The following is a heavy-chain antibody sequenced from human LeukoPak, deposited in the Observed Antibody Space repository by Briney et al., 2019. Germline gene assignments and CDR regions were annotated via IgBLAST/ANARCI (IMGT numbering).Heavy chain of an antibody. V-gene: IGHV4-34*01. CDR3: ARASGVLPSFEWANWFDT. J-gene: IGHJ5*02. CDR1: GGSFSGYY. Sequence: KPSETLSLTCAVYGGSFSGYYWAWIRQPPGRGLEWIATIHYSGSTFYKPPLKSRLTVSADTSRNQFYMKLSSVTAADTAVYYCARASGVLPSFEWANWFDTWGQGSLVTVSS. CDR2: IHYSGST. D-gene: IGHD3-9*01.